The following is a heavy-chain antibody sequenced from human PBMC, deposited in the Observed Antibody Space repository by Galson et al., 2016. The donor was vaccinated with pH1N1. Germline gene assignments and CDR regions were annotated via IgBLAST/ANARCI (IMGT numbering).Heavy chain of an antibody. D-gene: IGHD3-10*01. Sequence: SLRLSCAASGFTLSAFWVHWVRQLPGKGLEWVSRIHSNGGRQTYADSVKGRFTISRDIAKFYLQVNSLRADDAAVYYCASGARLFAYWGQGALVTVSS. CDR1: GFTLSAFW. CDR2: IHSNGGRQ. CDR3: ASGARLFAY. J-gene: IGHJ4*02. V-gene: IGHV3-74*01.